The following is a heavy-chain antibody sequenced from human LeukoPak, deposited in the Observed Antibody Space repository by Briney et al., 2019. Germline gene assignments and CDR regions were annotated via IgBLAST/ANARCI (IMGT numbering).Heavy chain of an antibody. CDR1: GYTFTSYG. D-gene: IGHD4-17*01. Sequence: GASVKVSCKASGYTFTSYGISWVRQAPGQGLEWMGWISAYNGNTNYAQKLQGRVTMTTGTSTSTAYMELRSLRSDDTAVYYCARTHQITVTAPVDYWGQGTLVTVSS. CDR3: ARTHQITVTAPVDY. J-gene: IGHJ4*02. CDR2: ISAYNGNT. V-gene: IGHV1-18*01.